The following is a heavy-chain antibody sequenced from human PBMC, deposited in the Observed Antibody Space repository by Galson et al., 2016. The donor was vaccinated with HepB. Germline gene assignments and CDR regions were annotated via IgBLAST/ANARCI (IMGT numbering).Heavy chain of an antibody. CDR2: IFHSGST. CDR1: GGSISSSTW. CDR3: ARRIGSPDMIMGSRIDS. D-gene: IGHD3-22*01. J-gene: IGHJ4*02. Sequence: SETLSLTCAVSGGSISSSTWWSWVRQPPGKGLEWIGEIFHSGSTNYNPSLKSRLTMSLDKSKNQFSLNLSSVTVADTAVYYCARRIGSPDMIMGSRIDSWGQGTLVTVSS. V-gene: IGHV4-4*02.